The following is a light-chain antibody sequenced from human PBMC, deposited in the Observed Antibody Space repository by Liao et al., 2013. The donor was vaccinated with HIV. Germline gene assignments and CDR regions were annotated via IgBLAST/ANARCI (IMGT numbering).Light chain of an antibody. J-gene: IGLJ3*02. CDR2: QDR. Sequence: SYGLTQPPSVSVSAGQTATITCYGDNLSNILSNKYLHWYLQRPGQSPVLVIYQDRKRPSGIPERFSGSNSGNTATLTISGTQAMDEADYYCQAWDSNTVVFGGGTKLTVL. CDR1: NLSNILSNKY. CDR3: QAWDSNTVV. V-gene: IGLV3-1*01.